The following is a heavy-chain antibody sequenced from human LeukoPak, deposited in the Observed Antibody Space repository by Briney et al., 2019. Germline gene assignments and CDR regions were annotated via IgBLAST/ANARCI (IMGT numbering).Heavy chain of an antibody. D-gene: IGHD3-22*01. Sequence: GGSLRLSCAASGFTFSDYYMTWIRQAPGKGLEWVSYISGSSSSTNYADSVKGRFTISRDNAKNSPYLQMNSLRADDTAVYYCARVNPTNSGFYAYWGQGTLVTVSS. CDR1: GFTFSDYY. CDR3: ARVNPTNSGFYAY. CDR2: ISGSSSST. V-gene: IGHV3-11*06. J-gene: IGHJ4*02.